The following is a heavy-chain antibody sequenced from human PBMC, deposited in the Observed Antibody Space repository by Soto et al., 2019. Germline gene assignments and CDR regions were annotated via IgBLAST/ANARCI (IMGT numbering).Heavy chain of an antibody. CDR1: GFAFSYHG. CDR2: TWSGGRGE. Sequence: AGGSLRLSCAASGFAFSYHGIHWVRQAPGKGLEWVAVTWSGGRGEYYADSVRGRFTISRDNSKTTVYLQMNSLRVEDTAVYYCAKDDDTSSHYSLLDFRGHGTLVTVSS. D-gene: IGHD3-22*01. J-gene: IGHJ4*01. V-gene: IGHV3-33*06. CDR3: AKDDDTSSHYSLLDF.